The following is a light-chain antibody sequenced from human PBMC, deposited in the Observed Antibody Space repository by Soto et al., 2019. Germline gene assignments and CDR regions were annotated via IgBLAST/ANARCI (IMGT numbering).Light chain of an antibody. J-gene: IGLJ7*01. CDR1: SSDVGSYNL. Sequence: QSALTQPASVSGSPGQSINISCTGTSSDVGSYNLFSWYQQHPGKAPKLMIYEGSKRPSGVSNRFSGSNSGNTASLTISGLQAEDEADYFCCSYAGSSTYVFGPGTQLTVL. CDR3: CSYAGSSTYV. CDR2: EGS. V-gene: IGLV2-23*01.